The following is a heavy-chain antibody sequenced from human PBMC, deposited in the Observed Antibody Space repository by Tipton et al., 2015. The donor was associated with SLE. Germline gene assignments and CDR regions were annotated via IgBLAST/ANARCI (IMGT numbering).Heavy chain of an antibody. CDR2: IYYSGST. Sequence: TLSLTCTVSGGSISSHYWSWIRQPPGKGLEWIGYIYYSGSTNYNPSLKSRVTISVDTSKNQFSLKLSSVTAADTAVYYCARVYFWHAFDIWGQGTMVTVSS. V-gene: IGHV4-59*11. CDR1: GGSISSHY. CDR3: ARVYFWHAFDI. D-gene: IGHD3-3*01. J-gene: IGHJ3*02.